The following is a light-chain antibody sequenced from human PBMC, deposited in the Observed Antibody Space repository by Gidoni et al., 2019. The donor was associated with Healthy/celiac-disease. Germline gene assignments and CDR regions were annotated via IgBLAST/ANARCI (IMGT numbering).Light chain of an antibody. CDR2: QDS. CDR3: QACDSSTVV. J-gene: IGLJ2*01. V-gene: IGLV3-1*01. CDR1: KLGDKY. Sequence: SYELTQPPSVSVSPGQTASLPCSGDKLGDKYACAYQQKLVQSPVLAIYQDSKRRSVIPERFSCSNAGNTATLTISGTQAMDEADYYCQACDSSTVVFGGGTKLTVL.